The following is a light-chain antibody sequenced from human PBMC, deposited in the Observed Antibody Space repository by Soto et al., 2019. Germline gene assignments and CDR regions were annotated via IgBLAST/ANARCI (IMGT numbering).Light chain of an antibody. CDR1: SSDIGGDHA. CDR3: EAYEQTPGPSV. Sequence: QSVLTQPASVSGAPGQWVTISCTGTSSDIGGDHAVHWYQQHPGKAPKLLIHSNNNRPSGVPDRFSGSKSGTTASLSISGLQAEEEAEYYCEAYEQTPGPSVFGGGTKLTVL. J-gene: IGLJ2*01. CDR2: SNN. V-gene: IGLV1-40*01.